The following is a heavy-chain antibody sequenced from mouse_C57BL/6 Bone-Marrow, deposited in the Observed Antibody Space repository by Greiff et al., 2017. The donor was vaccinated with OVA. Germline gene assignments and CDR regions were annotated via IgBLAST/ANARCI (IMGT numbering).Heavy chain of an antibody. CDR2: IDPENGDT. CDR1: GFNIKDDY. V-gene: IGHV14-4*01. D-gene: IGHD2-4*01. Sequence: VQLQQSGAELVRPGASVKLSCTASGFNIKDDYMHWVKQRPEQGLEWIGWIDPENGDTEYASKFQGKATITTDTSSNTAYLPLSSLTSEDTAVYYCTTYDCLAWFAYWGQGTLVTVSA. CDR3: TTYDCLAWFAY. J-gene: IGHJ3*01.